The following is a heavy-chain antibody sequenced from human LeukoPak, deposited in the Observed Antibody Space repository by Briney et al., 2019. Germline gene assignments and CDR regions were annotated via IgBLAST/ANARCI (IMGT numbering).Heavy chain of an antibody. V-gene: IGHV4-30-2*01. D-gene: IGHD1-26*01. CDR3: ARDARGSYYAFDV. CDR2: IYHSGSG. J-gene: IGHJ3*01. Sequence: PSETLSLTCTVSGGSISSGGYSWRWIRQPPGKGPEWIGYIYHSGSGYYNPSLKSRVTISIDKSKNQFSLKLSSVTAADTAVYYCARDARGSYYAFDVWGQGTMVTVSS. CDR1: GGSISSGGYS.